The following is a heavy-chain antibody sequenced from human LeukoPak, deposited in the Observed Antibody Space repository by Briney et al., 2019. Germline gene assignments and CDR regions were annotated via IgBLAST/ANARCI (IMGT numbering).Heavy chain of an antibody. CDR2: IKQDGTKT. Sequence: QPGRSLRLSCAASGFTFSSYAMHWVRQAPGKGLEWVANIKQDGTKTYYADSVKGRFTISRDNAKNSLYLQMNSLRVEDTAVYYCATAEYTVALDYWGQGALITVSS. D-gene: IGHD5-12*01. CDR1: GFTFSSYA. V-gene: IGHV3-7*01. J-gene: IGHJ4*02. CDR3: ATAEYTVALDY.